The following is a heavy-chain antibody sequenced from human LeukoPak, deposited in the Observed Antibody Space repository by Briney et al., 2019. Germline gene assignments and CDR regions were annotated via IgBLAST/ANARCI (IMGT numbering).Heavy chain of an antibody. CDR2: INHSGST. CDR1: GGSFSSYY. D-gene: IGHD6-19*01. Sequence: SETLSLTCAVYGGSFSSYYWSWIRQPPGKGLEWIGEINHSGSTNYNPSLKSRVTISVDTSKNQFSLKLSSVTAADTAVYYCARGHVWGSGWYRYYYYYYYMDVWGKGTTVTVSS. CDR3: ARGHVWGSGWYRYYYYYYYMDV. V-gene: IGHV4-34*01. J-gene: IGHJ6*03.